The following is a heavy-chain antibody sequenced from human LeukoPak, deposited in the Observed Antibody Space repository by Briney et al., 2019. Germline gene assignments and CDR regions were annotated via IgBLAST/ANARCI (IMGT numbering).Heavy chain of an antibody. J-gene: IGHJ4*02. Sequence: GGSLRLSCEVSGLIFRSYWMSWVRQAPGKGLEWVANINQDGSEKYFVDSVRGRFTISRDNAKNSLHLVMDALRVEDTGLYYCARERDGRFFDYWGQGTLVTVSS. CDR3: ARERDGRFFDY. CDR2: INQDGSEK. D-gene: IGHD5-24*01. CDR1: GLIFRSYW. V-gene: IGHV3-7*01.